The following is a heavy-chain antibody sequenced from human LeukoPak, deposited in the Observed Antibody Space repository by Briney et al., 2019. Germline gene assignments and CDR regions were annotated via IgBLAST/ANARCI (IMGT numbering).Heavy chain of an antibody. Sequence: GASVKVSCKASGYTFIAFGISWVRQAPGQGLEWMGWISGYTGNTDFAQKFQGRVTMTRDTSTSTVYMELSSLRSEDTAVYYCARVGWLLFDYWGQGTLVTVSS. CDR3: ARVGWLLFDY. D-gene: IGHD5-12*01. V-gene: IGHV1-18*01. CDR2: ISGYTGNT. CDR1: GYTFIAFG. J-gene: IGHJ4*02.